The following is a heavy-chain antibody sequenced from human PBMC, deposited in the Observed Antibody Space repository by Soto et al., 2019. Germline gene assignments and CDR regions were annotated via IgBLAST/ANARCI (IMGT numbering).Heavy chain of an antibody. V-gene: IGHV4-59*01. D-gene: IGHD2-21*02. CDR1: GGSISGYY. J-gene: IGHJ6*02. CDR2: MYNTGST. CDR3: ARDLWGYCGTDCYPLDV. Sequence: PSETLSLTCTVSGGSISGYYWSWIRQPPGKRLEWIGYMYNTGSTVYNPSFKSRVTISVDTSKNQFSLKLNSVTAADTAVYYCARDLWGYCGTDCYPLDVWGQGTTVT.